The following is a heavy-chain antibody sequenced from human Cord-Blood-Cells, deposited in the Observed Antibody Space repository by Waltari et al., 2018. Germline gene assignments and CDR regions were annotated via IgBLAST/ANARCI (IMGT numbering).Heavy chain of an antibody. V-gene: IGHV3-9*01. J-gene: IGHJ3*02. CDR3: AKDSPPRMVQGVIIGHAFDI. D-gene: IGHD3-10*01. CDR2: ISWNSGSI. CDR1: GFTFDDYA. Sequence: EVQLVESGGGLVQPGRSLRLSCAASGFTFDDYAMHWVRQAPGKGLEWVSGISWNSGSIGYADSVKGRFTISRDNAKNSLYLQMNSLRAEDTALYYCAKDSPPRMVQGVIIGHAFDIWGQGTMVTVSS.